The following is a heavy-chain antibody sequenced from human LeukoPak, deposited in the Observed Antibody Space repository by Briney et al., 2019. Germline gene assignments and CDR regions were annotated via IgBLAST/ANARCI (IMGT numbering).Heavy chain of an antibody. Sequence: GGSLRLSCAASGFTVSSNYMSWVRQAPGKGLEWVSVIYSGGRTYYADSVKGRFTISIDNSKNTLYLQMNSLRAEDTAVYYCARVPLEFCSSTSCYRYYYIDVWGNGTTVTVSS. CDR3: ARVPLEFCSSTSCYRYYYIDV. CDR1: GFTVSSNY. V-gene: IGHV3-53*01. J-gene: IGHJ6*03. D-gene: IGHD2-2*02. CDR2: IYSGGRT.